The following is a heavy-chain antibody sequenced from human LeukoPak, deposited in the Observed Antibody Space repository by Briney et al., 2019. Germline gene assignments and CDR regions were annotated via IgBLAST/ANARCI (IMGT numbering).Heavy chain of an antibody. CDR3: ARQSCGGDCYWGDLDY. V-gene: IGHV5-51*01. J-gene: IGHJ4*02. CDR2: IYPGDSDT. CDR1: GYSFTNYW. D-gene: IGHD2-21*02. Sequence: GESLKISCKGSGYSFTNYWIGWVRQMPGKGLEWMGIIYPGDSDTRYSPSFQGQVTISADKSISTAYLQWSSLKASDTAMYYCARQSCGGDCYWGDLDYWGQGTLVTVSS.